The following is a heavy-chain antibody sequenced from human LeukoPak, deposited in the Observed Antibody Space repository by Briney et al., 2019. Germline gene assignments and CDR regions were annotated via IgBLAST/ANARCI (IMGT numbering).Heavy chain of an antibody. J-gene: IGHJ5*02. CDR2: IIPILGIA. D-gene: IGHD3-10*01. V-gene: IGHV1-69*04. CDR1: GGTFSSYA. Sequence: SVKVSCKASGGTFSSYAISWVRQAPGQGLEWMGRIIPILGIANYAQKFQGRVTITADKSTSTAYMELSSLRSEDTAVYYCARADYYGSGSEGVNWFDPWGQGTLVTVSS. CDR3: ARADYYGSGSEGVNWFDP.